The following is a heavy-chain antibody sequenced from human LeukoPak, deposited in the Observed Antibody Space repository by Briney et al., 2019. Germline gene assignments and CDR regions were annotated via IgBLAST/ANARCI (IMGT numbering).Heavy chain of an antibody. V-gene: IGHV3-23*01. D-gene: IGHD3-9*01. CDR3: TRDLGTVYNIFDY. CDR2: ISGDGDGT. Sequence: GRSLRLSCAASGFTFSSYAMSWVRQAPGKGLEWVSAISGDGDGTYYADSVKGRFTISRDNSKNTLYLEMNSLRPEDTAVYYCTRDLGTVYNIFDYWGQGTLVTVSS. J-gene: IGHJ4*02. CDR1: GFTFSSYA.